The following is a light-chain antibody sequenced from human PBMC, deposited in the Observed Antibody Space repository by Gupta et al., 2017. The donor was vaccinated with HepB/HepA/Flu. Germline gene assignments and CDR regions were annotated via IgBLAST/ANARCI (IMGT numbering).Light chain of an antibody. CDR3: HSYDSSLNGWV. V-gene: IGLV1-40*01. CDR1: SPNIGAGAD. Sequence: QSVLTQPPSGSGAPWQRVSISCTRGSPNIGAGADVHWYQQLQGTAPKLLIYGNDTRPSGVPDRFSGSKSATSAALAITGLQADEEADYYCHSYDSSLNGWVFGGGTKLTVL. J-gene: IGLJ3*02. CDR2: GND.